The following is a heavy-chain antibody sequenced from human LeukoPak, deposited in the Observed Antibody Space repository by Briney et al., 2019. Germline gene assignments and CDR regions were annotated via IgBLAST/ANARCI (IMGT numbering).Heavy chain of an antibody. J-gene: IGHJ4*02. CDR1: GFTFSSYW. CDR3: EREAGGSSH. D-gene: IGHD2-2*01. V-gene: IGHV3-7*01. CDR2: IKQDGSEK. Sequence: PGGSLRLSCGASGFTFSSYWMSWARQAPGKGLEWVANIKQDGSEKYYVDSVKGRFTISRDNAKNSLYLQMNSLRAEDTAVYYCEREAGGSSHWGQGTLVTVSS.